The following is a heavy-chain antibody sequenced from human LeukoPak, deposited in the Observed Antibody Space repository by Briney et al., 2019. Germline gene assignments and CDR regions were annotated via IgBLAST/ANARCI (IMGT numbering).Heavy chain of an antibody. Sequence: GESLKISCKGSGYNFTSYWIGWVRQMPGKGLEWMGIIYPGDSDTRYSPSFQGQVTISVDKSISTAYLQWSSLKASDTAMYYCARHIGGYYDSSGHFDYWGQGTLVTVSS. CDR1: GYNFTSYW. V-gene: IGHV5-51*01. D-gene: IGHD3-22*01. J-gene: IGHJ4*02. CDR2: IYPGDSDT. CDR3: ARHIGGYYDSSGHFDY.